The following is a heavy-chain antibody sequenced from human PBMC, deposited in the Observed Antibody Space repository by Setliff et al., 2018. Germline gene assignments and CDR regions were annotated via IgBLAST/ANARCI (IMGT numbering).Heavy chain of an antibody. V-gene: IGHV1-3*01. CDR1: GYTFSNYL. Sequence: ASVKVSCKASGYTFSNYLLHWVRQAPGQSPEWVGWINAGNGHTKYSQRFQDRITITSETSATTVYMELGSLRSEDTAVYYCVRVDMVLSNFDFWGQGTLVTVSS. CDR2: INAGNGHT. D-gene: IGHD5-12*01. J-gene: IGHJ4*02. CDR3: VRVDMVLSNFDF.